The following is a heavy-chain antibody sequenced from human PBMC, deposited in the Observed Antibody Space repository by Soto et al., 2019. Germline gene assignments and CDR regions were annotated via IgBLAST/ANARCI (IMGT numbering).Heavy chain of an antibody. CDR3: AKDRRKVVVAAPFDY. Sequence: SETLSLTCTVSGGSISSYYWIWIRQPPGKGLEWIGYIYYSGSTNYNPSLKSRVTISVDTSKNQFSLRAEDTAVYYCAKDRRKVVVAAPFDYWGQGTLVTVSS. CDR2: IYYSGST. V-gene: IGHV4-59*01. J-gene: IGHJ4*02. CDR1: GGSISSYY. D-gene: IGHD2-15*01.